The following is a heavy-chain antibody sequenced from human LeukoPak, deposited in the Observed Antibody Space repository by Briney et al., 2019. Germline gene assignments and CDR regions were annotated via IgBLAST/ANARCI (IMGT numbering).Heavy chain of an antibody. J-gene: IGHJ4*02. CDR2: IRYDGNNK. V-gene: IGHV3-30*02. D-gene: IGHD1-26*01. Sequence: GGSLRLSCAASGFNFSSYGMHWVRQAPGKGLEWVAFIRYDGNNKYYADCGKGRFTISRDNSKNTLYVQMNSLRAEDTAVYYCAKDRGWELKLFDYWGQGTLVTVSS. CDR3: AKDRGWELKLFDY. CDR1: GFNFSSYG.